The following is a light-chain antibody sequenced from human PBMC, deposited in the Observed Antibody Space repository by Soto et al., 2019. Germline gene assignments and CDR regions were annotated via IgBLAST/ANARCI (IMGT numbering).Light chain of an antibody. Sequence: QSSLTRPASVSGSPGQSITISCTGTSSDVGGYNYVSWYQQHLGKAPKLMIYDVSNRPSGVSNRFSGSKSGNTASLTISGLQAEDEADYYCSSYTSSSTLYVFGTGTKVTVL. CDR1: SSDVGGYNY. J-gene: IGLJ1*01. CDR2: DVS. CDR3: SSYTSSSTLYV. V-gene: IGLV2-14*01.